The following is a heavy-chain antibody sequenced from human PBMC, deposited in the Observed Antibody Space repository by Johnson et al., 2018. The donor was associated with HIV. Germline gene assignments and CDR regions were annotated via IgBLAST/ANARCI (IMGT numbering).Heavy chain of an antibody. J-gene: IGHJ3*02. CDR1: GFMFDDYG. D-gene: IGHD6-19*01. V-gene: IGHV3-20*04. CDR3: AREGSGWYDAFDI. CDR2: ISWNSGSI. Sequence: VQLVESGGGVVRPGGSLRLSCAASGFMFDDYGMSWVRQAPGKGLEWVSGISWNSGSIGYADSVKGRFTISRDNAKNSLYLQMNSLRAEDTAVYYCAREGSGWYDAFDIWGQGTMVTVSS.